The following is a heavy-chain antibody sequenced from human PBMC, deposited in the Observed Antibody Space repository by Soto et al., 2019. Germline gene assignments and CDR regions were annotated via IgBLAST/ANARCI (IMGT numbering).Heavy chain of an antibody. J-gene: IGHJ5*02. CDR2: INPNSRGT. V-gene: IGHV1-2*02. Sequence: QVQLVQSGAEVKKHGASVKVSCKASGYTFTDYFIHWVRQAPGQGFEWMGWINPNSRGTNYAQKFQGRVTMTRDTSNSTAYMELRGLRSDDTAVYYCARVTLKAGNWFDPWGQGTLVTVSS. CDR1: GYTFTDYF. CDR3: ARVTLKAGNWFDP.